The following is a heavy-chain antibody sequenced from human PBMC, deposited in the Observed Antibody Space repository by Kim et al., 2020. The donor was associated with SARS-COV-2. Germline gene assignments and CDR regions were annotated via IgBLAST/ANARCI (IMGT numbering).Heavy chain of an antibody. CDR3: ARDQSYYYYGMDV. J-gene: IGHJ6*02. Sequence: SETLSLTCTVSGGSVSSGSYYWSWIRQPPGKGLEWIGYIYYSGSTNYNPSLKSRVTISVDTSKNQFSLKLSSVTAADTAVYYCARDQSYYYYGMDVWGQGTTVTVSS. V-gene: IGHV4-61*01. CDR1: GGSVSSGSYY. CDR2: IYYSGST.